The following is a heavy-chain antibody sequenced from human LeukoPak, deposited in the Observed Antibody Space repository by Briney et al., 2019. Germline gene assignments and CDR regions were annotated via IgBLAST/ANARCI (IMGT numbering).Heavy chain of an antibody. CDR1: GGFMSSYD. CDR2: VYNSGST. V-gene: IGHV4-59*01. CDR3: ARSNVGAARHYHYGMDV. Sequence: PSETLSLTCTVSGGFMSSYDWNWIRQPPGKGLEWIGCVYNSGSTNYNPSLKSRVSMFVDTSKNQFSLRLSSVTAADTAVYYCARSNVGAARHYHYGMDVWGQGTLVTVSS. D-gene: IGHD3-10*01. J-gene: IGHJ6*02.